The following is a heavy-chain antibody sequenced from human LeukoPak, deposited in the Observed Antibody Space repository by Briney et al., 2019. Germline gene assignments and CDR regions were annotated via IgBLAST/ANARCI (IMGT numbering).Heavy chain of an antibody. CDR3: ARVYTYYYDSSGYSYYYYGMDV. J-gene: IGHJ6*02. V-gene: IGHV4-59*01. CDR2: IYYSGST. CDR1: GDSIRSYY. D-gene: IGHD3-22*01. Sequence: SETLSLTCTVSGDSIRSYYWSWIRQPPGKGLEWIGYIYYSGSTNYNPSLKSRVTISVDTSKNQFSLKLSSVTAADTAVYYCARVYTYYYDSSGYSYYYYGMDVWGQGTTVTVSS.